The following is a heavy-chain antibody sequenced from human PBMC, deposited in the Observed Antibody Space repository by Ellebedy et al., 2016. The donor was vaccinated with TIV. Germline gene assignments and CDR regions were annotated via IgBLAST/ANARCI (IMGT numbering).Heavy chain of an antibody. V-gene: IGHV4-34*01. CDR1: GGSFSGYY. CDR3: ARGPLWSFGSGRSQNWFDP. CDR2: INQSGRT. Sequence: SETLSLTCAVYGGSFSGYYWSWIRQPPGKGLEWIGEINQSGRTNYNPSLDKGRVTISVDTSKNQFSLRLSSVTAADTAVYYCARGPLWSFGSGRSQNWFDPWGQGALVTASS. J-gene: IGHJ5*02. D-gene: IGHD3-10*01.